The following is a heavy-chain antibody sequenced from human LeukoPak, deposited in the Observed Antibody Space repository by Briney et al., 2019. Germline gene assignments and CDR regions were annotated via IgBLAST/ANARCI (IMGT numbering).Heavy chain of an antibody. J-gene: IGHJ4*02. CDR2: IYYSGNI. V-gene: IGHV4-59*01. CDR3: ARGGYSYVNYFDY. Sequence: SETLSLTCTVSGDSIKNYYWTWIRQTPGKGLEWIGHIYYSGNINYNPSLKSRVTISLDTSKTQFSLKLSSVTDADTAVYYCARGGYSYVNYFDYWGQGTLVTVSS. CDR1: GDSIKNYY. D-gene: IGHD5-18*01.